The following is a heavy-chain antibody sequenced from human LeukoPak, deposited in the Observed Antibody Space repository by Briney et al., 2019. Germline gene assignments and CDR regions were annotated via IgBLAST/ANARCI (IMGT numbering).Heavy chain of an antibody. CDR3: ARGLWQQLGNDAFDI. D-gene: IGHD6-13*01. CDR2: IYSGGSP. CDR1: GFTVSSHY. Sequence: PGGSLRLSCAASGFTVSSHYMSWVRQAPGKGLDWVSVIYSGGSPYYADSVKGRFAISRDNSKNTLYLQMNSLRAEDTAVYYCARGLWQQLGNDAFDIWGQGTMVTVSS. V-gene: IGHV3-53*01. J-gene: IGHJ3*02.